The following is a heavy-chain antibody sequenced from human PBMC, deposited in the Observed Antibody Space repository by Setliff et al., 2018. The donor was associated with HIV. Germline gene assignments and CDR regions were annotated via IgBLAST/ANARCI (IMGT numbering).Heavy chain of an antibody. CDR1: GYTFTGYY. CDR3: ARPGYYDSSGPYALGI. CDR2: INPNSGGT. D-gene: IGHD3-22*01. Sequence: ASVKVSCKASGYTFTGYYMHWVRQAPGQGLEWMGRINPNSGGTNYAQKFQGRVTMTRDTSISTAYMELSRLRSDDTAVYYCARPGYYDSSGPYALGIWGQGTMVTVSS. V-gene: IGHV1-2*06. J-gene: IGHJ3*02.